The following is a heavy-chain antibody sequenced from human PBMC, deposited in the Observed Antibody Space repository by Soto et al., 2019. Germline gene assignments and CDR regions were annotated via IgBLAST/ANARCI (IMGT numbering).Heavy chain of an antibody. J-gene: IGHJ4*02. CDR2: IYHSGST. V-gene: IGHV4-34*01. CDR1: GGSFSGYY. CDR3: ARDYGDVFDY. D-gene: IGHD4-17*01. Sequence: SETLSLTCAVYGGSFSGYYWSWIRQPPGKGLEWIGEIYHSGSTNYNPSLKSRVTISVDTSKNQFSLKLSSVTAADTAVYYCARDYGDVFDYWGQGTRVTVSS.